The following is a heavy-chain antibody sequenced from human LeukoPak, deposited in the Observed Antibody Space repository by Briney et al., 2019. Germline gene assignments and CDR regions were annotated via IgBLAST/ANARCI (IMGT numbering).Heavy chain of an antibody. V-gene: IGHV1-69*13. J-gene: IGHJ6*02. CDR2: IIPIFGTA. Sequence: SVKVSCKASGGTFSSYAISWVRQAPGQGLEWMGGIIPIFGTANHAQKFQGRVTITADESTSTAYMELSSLRSEDTAVYYCARDGAPLRYSDDSYGMDVWGQGTTVTVSS. CDR1: GGTFSSYA. CDR3: ARDGAPLRYSDDSYGMDV. D-gene: IGHD3-9*01.